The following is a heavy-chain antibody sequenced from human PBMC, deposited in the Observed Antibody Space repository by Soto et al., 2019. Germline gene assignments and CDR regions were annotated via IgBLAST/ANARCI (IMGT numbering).Heavy chain of an antibody. Sequence: QITLKESGPTLVKPTQTLTLTCTFSGFSLSTSGVDVGWIRQPPGKALEWLALIYWDDDKRYSPSLKSRLTITKDTSKNQVVLTMTNMDPLDTATYYCAHSRPYSNSPEYFFDYWGQGTLVTVSS. CDR3: AHSRPYSNSPEYFFDY. V-gene: IGHV2-5*02. J-gene: IGHJ4*02. CDR2: IYWDDDK. D-gene: IGHD6-6*01. CDR1: GFSLSTSGVD.